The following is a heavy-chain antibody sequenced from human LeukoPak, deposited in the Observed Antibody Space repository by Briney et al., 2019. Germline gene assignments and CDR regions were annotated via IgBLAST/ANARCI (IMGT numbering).Heavy chain of an antibody. D-gene: IGHD1-26*01. CDR2: INWNGGST. CDR1: AFTFDDYG. V-gene: IGHV3-20*04. Sequence: GGSLRLSCAASAFTFDDYGMSWVRPAPGKGLEWVSGINWNGGSTGYADSVKGRFTISRDNAKNSLYLQMNSLRAEDTALYYCAISGALYSGSYYGWGQGTLVTVSS. CDR3: AISGALYSGSYYG. J-gene: IGHJ4*02.